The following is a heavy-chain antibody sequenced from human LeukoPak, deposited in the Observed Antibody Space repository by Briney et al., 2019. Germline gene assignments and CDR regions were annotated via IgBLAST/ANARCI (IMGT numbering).Heavy chain of an antibody. CDR2: ISNNGGYT. CDR1: GFTFSSSA. Sequence: PAGGSLRLSCAASGFTFSSSAMSWVRQAPGKGLEWVSAISNNGGYTYYADSVQGRFTISRDNSKSTLCLQMNSLRAEDTAVYYCAKDGGLWISAHWGDSWGRGTLATVSS. D-gene: IGHD2-2*03. J-gene: IGHJ4*02. V-gene: IGHV3-23*01. CDR3: AKDGGLWISAHWGDS.